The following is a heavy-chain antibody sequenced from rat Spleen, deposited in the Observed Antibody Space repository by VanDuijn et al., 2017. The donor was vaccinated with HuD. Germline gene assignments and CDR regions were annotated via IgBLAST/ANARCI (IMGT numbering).Heavy chain of an antibody. CDR3: ATPSMGITGGYFDY. J-gene: IGHJ2*01. V-gene: IGHV3-1*01. Sequence: EVQLRESGPGLVKPSQSLSLTCSVTGYSITSNYWGWNRKFPGNKMEWIGHISYSGNTSYNPSLKSRISITRDTSKDQFFLQLNSVTTEDTATYYCATPSMGITGGYFDYWGQGVMVTVSS. CDR2: ISYSGNT. D-gene: IGHD1-9*01. CDR1: GYSITSNY.